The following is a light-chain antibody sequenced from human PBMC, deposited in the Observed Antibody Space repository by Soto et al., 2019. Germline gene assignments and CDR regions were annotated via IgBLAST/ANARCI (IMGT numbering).Light chain of an antibody. CDR2: DND. CDR1: GSNIEKNH. Sequence: QSVLTQPPSVSAAPGQKVTISCSGSGSNIEKNHVSWYQQRPGAAPKLVVYDNDKRPSGIPDRFSGSKSGTSATLAITGLQTGDEADYYCGTWDSSLTAGVFGGGTKVTVL. CDR3: GTWDSSLTAGV. J-gene: IGLJ2*01. V-gene: IGLV1-51*01.